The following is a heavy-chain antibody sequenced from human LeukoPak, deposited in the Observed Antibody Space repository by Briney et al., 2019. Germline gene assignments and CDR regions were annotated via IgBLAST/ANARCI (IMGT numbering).Heavy chain of an antibody. CDR3: ARGQRWSDH. CDR1: GVSINSYY. V-gene: IGHV4-59*01. CDR2: IYSGTT. D-gene: IGHD4-23*01. Sequence: SETLSLTCTVSGVSINSYYWSWIRQPPGKGLEWIGNIYSGTTNYNPSLRSRVTILLDTSKNQFSLRLSSVIVADTAIYYCARGQRWSDHWGQGTLVTVSS. J-gene: IGHJ4*02.